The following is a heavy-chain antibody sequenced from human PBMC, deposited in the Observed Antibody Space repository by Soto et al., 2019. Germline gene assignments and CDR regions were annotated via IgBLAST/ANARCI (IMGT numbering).Heavy chain of an antibody. Sequence: ASVKVSCKASGYTFTSYGISWVRQAPGQGLEWMGWISAYNGNTNYALKLQGRVTMTTDTSTSTAYMELRSLRSDDTAVYYCARVGYDFWSGYSTWFDPWGQGTLVTVSS. CDR3: ARVGYDFWSGYSTWFDP. D-gene: IGHD3-3*01. CDR2: ISAYNGNT. CDR1: GYTFTSYG. V-gene: IGHV1-18*04. J-gene: IGHJ5*02.